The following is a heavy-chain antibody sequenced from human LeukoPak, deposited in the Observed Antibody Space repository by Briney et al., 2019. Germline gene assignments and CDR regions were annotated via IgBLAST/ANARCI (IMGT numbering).Heavy chain of an antibody. J-gene: IGHJ5*01. V-gene: IGHV3-23*01. Sequence: GGSLRLSCAASGFAFSVHAMSWLRQPPGKGLEWVSTINANSGTTSYAASVRGRFTISRDNSKNTLYLQLNTLRADDTATYYCAKPISGGLAVTADWFHPWGQGTLVVVSS. CDR1: GFAFSVHA. CDR2: INANSGTT. D-gene: IGHD6-19*01. CDR3: AKPISGGLAVTADWFHP.